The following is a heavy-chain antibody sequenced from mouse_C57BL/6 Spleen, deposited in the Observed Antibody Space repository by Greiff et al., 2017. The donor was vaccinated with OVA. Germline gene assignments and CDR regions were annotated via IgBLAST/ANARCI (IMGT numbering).Heavy chain of an antibody. Sequence: QVQLKQPGAELVKPGASVKLSCKASGYTFTSYWMHWVKQRPGQGLEWIGMIHPNSGSTNYNEKFKSKATLTVDKSSSTAYMQLSSLTSEDSAVYYCARSGDYGSYYFDYWGQGTTLTVSS. CDR3: ARSGDYGSYYFDY. CDR2: IHPNSGST. D-gene: IGHD2-4*01. CDR1: GYTFTSYW. J-gene: IGHJ2*01. V-gene: IGHV1-64*01.